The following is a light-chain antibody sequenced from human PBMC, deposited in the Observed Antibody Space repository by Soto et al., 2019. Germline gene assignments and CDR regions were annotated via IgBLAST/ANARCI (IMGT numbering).Light chain of an antibody. CDR1: QSISSW. CDR2: DVS. J-gene: IGKJ1*01. V-gene: IGKV1-5*01. CDR3: QQYNTFWT. Sequence: DIQMTQSPSTLSASVGDRVTITCRASQSISSWLAWYQQKPGKAPKLLIYDVSSLESGVSSRFSGSGSGTEFSLTISSLQPDDSATYYCQQYNTFWTF.